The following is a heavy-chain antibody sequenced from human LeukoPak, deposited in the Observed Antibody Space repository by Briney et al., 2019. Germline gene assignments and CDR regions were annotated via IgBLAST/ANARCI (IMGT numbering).Heavy chain of an antibody. V-gene: IGHV3-23*01. D-gene: IGHD3-16*02. J-gene: IGHJ4*02. CDR1: GFTFSSYA. Sequence: GGSLRLSCAASGFTFSSYAMSWVRQAPGMGLEWVSAISGSGGSTYYADSVKGRFTISRDNSKNTLYLQMNSLRAEDTAVYYCAKVGGSYRYTPFDYWGQGTLVTVSS. CDR3: AKVGGSYRYTPFDY. CDR2: ISGSGGST.